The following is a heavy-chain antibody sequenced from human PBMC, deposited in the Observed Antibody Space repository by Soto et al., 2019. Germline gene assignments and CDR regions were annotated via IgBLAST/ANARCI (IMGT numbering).Heavy chain of an antibody. CDR2: VYHTGDT. Sequence: SETLSLTCGVSGGTVASSHWWSWVRQSPGRGLEWIGNVYHTGDTNFNPSLQSRVTFSVDKSNNQFSLRLTSVTAADTAVYFCAREIVTAGGNNYFDPWGPGTLATVSS. V-gene: IGHV4-4*02. CDR3: AREIVTAGGNNYFDP. D-gene: IGHD2-21*02. J-gene: IGHJ5*02. CDR1: GGTVASSHW.